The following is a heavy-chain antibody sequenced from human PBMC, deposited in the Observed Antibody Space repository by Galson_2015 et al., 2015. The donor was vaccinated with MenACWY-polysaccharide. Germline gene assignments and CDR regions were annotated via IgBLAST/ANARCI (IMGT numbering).Heavy chain of an antibody. CDR2: IYPGDSNT. V-gene: IGHV5-51*01. J-gene: IGHJ3*02. D-gene: IGHD5-12*01. CDR3: ARQGGRYAGSLDI. Sequence: QSGAEVTQPGESLKISCTGSGYSFTSYWIAWVRQMPGKGLEWMGIIYPGDSNTKYSPSFQGQVTISADKSITTAYLQWSSLKASDTAMYYCARQGGRYAGSLDIWGRGTMVTVSS. CDR1: GYSFTSYW.